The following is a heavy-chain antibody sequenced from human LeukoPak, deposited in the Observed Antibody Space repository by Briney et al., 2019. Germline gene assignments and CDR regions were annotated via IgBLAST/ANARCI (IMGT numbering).Heavy chain of an antibody. CDR2: IHYSGTT. CDR3: ARMGGYSGYATH. Sequence: SETLSLTCTVSGGPISTYYWSWIRQPPGKGLEWIGYIHYSGTTNYNPSLKNRVTISLDTSKNQFSLNLSSVTAADTAVYYCARMGGYSGYATHWGQGTLVTVSS. D-gene: IGHD5-12*01. V-gene: IGHV4-59*08. J-gene: IGHJ4*02. CDR1: GGPISTYY.